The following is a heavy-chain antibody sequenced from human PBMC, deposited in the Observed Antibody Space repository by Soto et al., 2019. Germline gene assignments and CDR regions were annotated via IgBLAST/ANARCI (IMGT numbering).Heavy chain of an antibody. V-gene: IGHV3-23*01. Sequence: EVQLLESGGGLVQPGGSLRLSCVASGFTFTTYGMNWVRQAPGKGLEWVLGISASGDSTFNADSVKGRFTISRDNSKNTLYLQMNSLRAEDTAVYYCAKDLLQWLVGGHDAFDIWGQGTMVTVSS. CDR1: GFTFTTYG. J-gene: IGHJ3*02. CDR2: ISASGDST. D-gene: IGHD6-19*01. CDR3: AKDLLQWLVGGHDAFDI.